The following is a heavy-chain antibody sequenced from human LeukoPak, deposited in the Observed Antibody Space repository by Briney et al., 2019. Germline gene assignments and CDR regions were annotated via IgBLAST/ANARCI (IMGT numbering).Heavy chain of an antibody. CDR3: ARHPPTNNWFEP. CDR2: IYFGST. V-gene: IGHV4-39*01. Sequence: SETLSLTCTVSGGSISSRAYYWGWLRQPPGKGLEYIGSIYFGSTFYNPSLKSRVTISVDTSKDQFSLNLTSVTAADTALYYCARHPPTNNWFEPWGQGILVTVSS. J-gene: IGHJ5*02. CDR1: GGSISSRAYY.